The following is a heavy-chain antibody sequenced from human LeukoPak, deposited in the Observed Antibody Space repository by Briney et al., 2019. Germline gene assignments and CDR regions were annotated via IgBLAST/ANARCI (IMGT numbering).Heavy chain of an antibody. D-gene: IGHD1-14*01. J-gene: IGHJ4*02. V-gene: IGHV3-9*01. CDR1: GFTFGDYA. Sequence: GRSLRLSCAASGFTFGDYAMFWVRQRPGEGLEWVSGTHWNSDTLAYADSVKGRFTISRDNAENSLYLQMNSLRTEDTALYYCAKGRGFWSGNYFDFWGQGTLVTVSP. CDR2: THWNSDTL. CDR3: AKGRGFWSGNYFDF.